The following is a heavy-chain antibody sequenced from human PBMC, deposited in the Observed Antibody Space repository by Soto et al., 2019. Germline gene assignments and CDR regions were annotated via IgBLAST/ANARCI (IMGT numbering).Heavy chain of an antibody. D-gene: IGHD3-3*01. Sequence: PSETLSLTCTVSGGSISSGGYYWSWIRQHPGKGLEWIGYIYYSGSTYYNPSLKSRVTISVDTSKNQFSLKLSSVTAADTAVYYCARARTIFGVVIGFDPWGQGTLVTVSS. CDR3: ARARTIFGVVIGFDP. CDR2: IYYSGST. V-gene: IGHV4-31*03. CDR1: GGSISSGGYY. J-gene: IGHJ5*02.